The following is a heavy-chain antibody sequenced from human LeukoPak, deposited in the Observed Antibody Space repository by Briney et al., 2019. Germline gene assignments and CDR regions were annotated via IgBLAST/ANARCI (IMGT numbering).Heavy chain of an antibody. CDR1: GFTFSSYE. Sequence: GGSLRLSCAASGFTFSSYEMNWVRHAPGKGLEWVSYISSSGSTIYYADSVKGRFTISRDNAKNSLYLQMNSLRAEDTAVYYCARDHHYDSSGYYFAPFDYWGQGTLVTVSS. J-gene: IGHJ4*02. D-gene: IGHD3-22*01. CDR3: ARDHHYDSSGYYFAPFDY. V-gene: IGHV3-48*03. CDR2: ISSSGSTI.